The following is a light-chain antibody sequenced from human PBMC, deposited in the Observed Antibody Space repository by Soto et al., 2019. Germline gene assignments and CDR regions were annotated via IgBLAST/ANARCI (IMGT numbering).Light chain of an antibody. CDR2: AAS. V-gene: IGKV1-39*01. CDR3: QQSYSSPQT. CDR1: QSISRY. Sequence: IQMTQSTSSLSASVGDRVTITCRASQSISRYLNWYQQKPGKAPKLLIYAASSLLGGVPSRFSGSGSGTDFTLTISSLQPEDFAIYYCQQSYSSPQTFAQGTKVAIK. J-gene: IGKJ1*01.